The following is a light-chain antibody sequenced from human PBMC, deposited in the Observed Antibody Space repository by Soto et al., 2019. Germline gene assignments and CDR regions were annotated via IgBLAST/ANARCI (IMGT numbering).Light chain of an antibody. CDR3: QQYNPYSRT. V-gene: IGKV1-5*01. CDR2: VAS. CDR1: QSIGSW. J-gene: IGKJ1*01. Sequence: DIQMSQSPSTLSASVGDRVTITCRASQSIGSWLAWYQQKPGKAPNLLIYVASSLQSGVPSRFSGSGSGTDFTLTISSLQRDDFAIYYCQQYNPYSRTFGQGTRWIS.